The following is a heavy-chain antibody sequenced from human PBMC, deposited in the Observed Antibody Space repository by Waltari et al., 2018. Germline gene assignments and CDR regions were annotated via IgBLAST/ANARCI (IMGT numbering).Heavy chain of an antibody. Sequence: QLVESGGDLVQPGGSLRLSCPASGITFGASWLCWVRQAPGKELEWVSNIKQDGSEKNYVDSVKGRFTISRDNAKKLLYLQMNSLRVEDTAVYFCARVGATNLPYFYGMDVWGQGTTVTVSS. CDR1: GITFGASW. D-gene: IGHD1-26*01. CDR2: IKQDGSEK. J-gene: IGHJ6*02. V-gene: IGHV3-7*01. CDR3: ARVGATNLPYFYGMDV.